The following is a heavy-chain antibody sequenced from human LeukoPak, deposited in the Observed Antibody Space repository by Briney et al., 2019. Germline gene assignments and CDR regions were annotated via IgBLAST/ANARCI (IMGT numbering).Heavy chain of an antibody. CDR1: GYSISSGYY. CDR2: IYHSGST. Sequence: ASETLSLTCTVSGYSISSGYYWGWIRQPPGKGLEWIGSIYHSGSTYYNPSLKSRVTISVDTSKNQFSLKLSSVTAADTAVYYCARLGGSFGELSTHFDYWGQGTLVTVSS. V-gene: IGHV4-38-2*02. J-gene: IGHJ4*02. CDR3: ARLGGSFGELSTHFDY. D-gene: IGHD3-10*01.